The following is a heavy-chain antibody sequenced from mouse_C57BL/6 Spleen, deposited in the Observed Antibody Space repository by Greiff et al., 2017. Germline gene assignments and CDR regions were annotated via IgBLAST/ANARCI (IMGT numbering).Heavy chain of an antibody. CDR2: ISSGSSTI. D-gene: IGHD2-12*01. CDR1: GFTFSDYG. J-gene: IGHJ4*01. V-gene: IGHV5-17*01. CDR3: AKYSDSDYYALDY. Sequence: EVKLVESGGGLVKPGGSLKLSCAASGFTFSDYGMHWVRQAPEKGLEWVAYISSGSSTIYYADTVKGRFTISRDNAKNTLFLQMTSLRSEDTAMYYCAKYSDSDYYALDYWGQGTSVTVSS.